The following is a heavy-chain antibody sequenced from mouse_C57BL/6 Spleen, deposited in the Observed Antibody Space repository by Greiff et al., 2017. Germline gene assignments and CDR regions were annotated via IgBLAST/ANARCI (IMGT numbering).Heavy chain of an antibody. Sequence: EVQLQESGADLVKPGGSLKLSCAASGFTFTSYGMSWVRQTPDQSLEWVATISRGGSYTYYTDSVKGRVTISTDNANNTLYLQMSSLKSEDTAMYYCARDDYPSYDMDYWGQGTSVTVSS. CDR1: GFTFTSYG. V-gene: IGHV5-6*01. CDR3: ARDDYPSYDMDY. CDR2: ISRGGSYT. J-gene: IGHJ4*01. D-gene: IGHD2-4*01.